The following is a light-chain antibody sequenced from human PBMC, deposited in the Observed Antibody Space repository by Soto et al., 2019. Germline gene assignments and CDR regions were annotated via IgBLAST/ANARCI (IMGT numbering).Light chain of an antibody. CDR1: SSNIGAGYD. CDR3: QSYDSSLSGVL. CDR2: DNI. J-gene: IGLJ7*01. V-gene: IGLV1-40*01. Sequence: QSVLTQPPSVSWAPGQRVTISCTGSSSNIGAGYDVHWYQQLPGTAPKLLIYDNINRPSGVPDRFSGSKSGTSASLAITGLQAEDEADYYCQSYDSSLSGVLFGGGTQLTVL.